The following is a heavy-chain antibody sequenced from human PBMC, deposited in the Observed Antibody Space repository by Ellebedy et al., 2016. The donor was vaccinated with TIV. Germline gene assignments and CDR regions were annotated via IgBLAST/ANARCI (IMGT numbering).Heavy chain of an antibody. CDR3: ARGLGLVGR. D-gene: IGHD3-10*01. Sequence: SETLSLXXTVSGGSISSSSYYWSWIRQPPGKGLEWIGEINHSGSTNYNPSLKSRVTISVDTSKNQFSLKLSSVTAADTAVYYCARGLGLVGRWGQGTLVTVSS. J-gene: IGHJ4*02. CDR2: INHSGST. CDR1: GGSISSSSYY. V-gene: IGHV4-39*07.